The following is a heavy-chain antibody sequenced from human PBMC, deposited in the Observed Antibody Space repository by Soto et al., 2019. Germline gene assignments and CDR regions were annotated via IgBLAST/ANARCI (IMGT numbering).Heavy chain of an antibody. CDR1: GGSISSYY. CDR2: IYYSGST. CDR3: AILYNWNDAGYFDS. J-gene: IGHJ4*02. Sequence: QVQLQESGPGLVKPSETLSLTCTVSGGSISSYYWSWIRQPPGKGLEWIGYIYYSGSTNYNPSLNSRVTXXVXPXXNQFPLKLSSVTAADTAVYYCAILYNWNDAGYFDSWGPGTLVTVSS. D-gene: IGHD1-1*01. V-gene: IGHV4-59*08.